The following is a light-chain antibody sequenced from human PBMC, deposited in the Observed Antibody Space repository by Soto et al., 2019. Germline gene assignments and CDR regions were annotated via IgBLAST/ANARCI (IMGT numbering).Light chain of an antibody. CDR2: DVS. J-gene: IGLJ2*01. CDR1: SSDVGAYNY. V-gene: IGLV2-14*01. CDR3: SSYSTSSTPVV. Sequence: HSALTQPASVSGSPGQSVTISCTGTSSDVGAYNYVSWYQQHPGKAPKFIIFDVSNRPSGVSTRFSGSKSGNTASLTISGLRAEDEADYYCSSYSTSSTPVVFGGGTKLTVL.